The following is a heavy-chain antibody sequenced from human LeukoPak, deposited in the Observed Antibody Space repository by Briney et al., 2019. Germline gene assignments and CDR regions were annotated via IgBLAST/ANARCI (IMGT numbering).Heavy chain of an antibody. V-gene: IGHV3-23*01. CDR2: ISGIGGST. Sequence: GGSLRLSCAASGFTFSSYGMSWVRQAPGKGLEWVSTISGIGGSTKYADSVKGRFTISRDNSKNTLYLQMNSLRAEDTAVYYCARLGYCSSTSCYESGNWFDPWGQGTLVTVSS. CDR3: ARLGYCSSTSCYESGNWFDP. D-gene: IGHD2-2*01. CDR1: GFTFSSYG. J-gene: IGHJ5*02.